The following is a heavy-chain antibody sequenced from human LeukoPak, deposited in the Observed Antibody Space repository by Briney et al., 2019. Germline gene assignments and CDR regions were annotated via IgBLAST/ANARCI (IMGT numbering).Heavy chain of an antibody. CDR1: GGSISSYY. CDR3: ARGDDWNQLFDY. J-gene: IGHJ4*02. D-gene: IGHD1-1*01. CDR2: IYYSGST. Sequence: SEALSLTCTVSGGSISSYYWSWIRQPPGKGLEWIGYIYYSGSTNYNPSLKSRVTISVDTSKNQFSLKLSSVTAADTAVYYCARGDDWNQLFDYWGQGTLVTVSS. V-gene: IGHV4-59*01.